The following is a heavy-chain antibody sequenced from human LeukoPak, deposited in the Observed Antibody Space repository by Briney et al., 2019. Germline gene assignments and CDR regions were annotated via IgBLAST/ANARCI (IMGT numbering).Heavy chain of an antibody. CDR3: ARSLPPPGIAVAGGAGFDY. CDR1: GGSISSYY. Sequence: SETLSLTCTVSGGSISSYYWSWIRQPPGKGLEWIGYIYYSGSTNYNPSLKSRVTISVDTSKNQFSLKLSPVTAADTAVYYCARSLPPPGIAVAGGAGFDYWGQGTLVTVSS. D-gene: IGHD6-19*01. V-gene: IGHV4-59*08. J-gene: IGHJ4*02. CDR2: IYYSGST.